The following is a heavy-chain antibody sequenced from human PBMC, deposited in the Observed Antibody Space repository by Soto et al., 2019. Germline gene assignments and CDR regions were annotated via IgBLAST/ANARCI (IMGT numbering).Heavy chain of an antibody. CDR3: ARDSGPNYDFWSGPYYFDY. Sequence: GASVKVSCKASGYTFTSYGISWVRQAPGQGLEWMGWISAYNGNTNYAQKLQGRVTMTTDTSTSTAYMELRSLRSDDTAVYYCARDSGPNYDFWSGPYYFDYWGQGTLVTVS. CDR1: GYTFTSYG. D-gene: IGHD3-3*01. J-gene: IGHJ4*02. CDR2: ISAYNGNT. V-gene: IGHV1-18*01.